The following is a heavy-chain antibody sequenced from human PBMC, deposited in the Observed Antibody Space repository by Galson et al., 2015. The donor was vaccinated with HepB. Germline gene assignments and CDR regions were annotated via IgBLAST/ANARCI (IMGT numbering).Heavy chain of an antibody. J-gene: IGHJ3*02. V-gene: IGHV1-46*01. Sequence: SVKVSCKASGYTFTSYYMHWVRQAPGQGLEWMGIINPSGGSTSYAQKFQGRVTMTRDTSTSTVYMELSSLRSEDTAVYYCARVGDYHDSSGNTQADDAFDIWGQGTMVTVSS. CDR2: INPSGGST. D-gene: IGHD3-22*01. CDR3: ARVGDYHDSSGNTQADDAFDI. CDR1: GYTFTSYY.